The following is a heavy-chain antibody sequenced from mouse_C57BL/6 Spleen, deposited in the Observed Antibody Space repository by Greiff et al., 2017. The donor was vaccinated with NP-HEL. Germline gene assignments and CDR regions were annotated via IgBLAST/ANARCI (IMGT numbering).Heavy chain of an antibody. J-gene: IGHJ3*01. CDR1: GYAFSSYW. CDR3: ARTNLFYDYDAWFAY. V-gene: IGHV1-80*01. Sequence: VQLQQSGAELVKPGASVKISCKASGYAFSSYWMNWVKQRPGKGLEWIGQIYPGDGDTNYNGKFKGKATLTADKSSSTAYMQLSSLTSEDSAVYFCARTNLFYDYDAWFAYWGQGTLVTVSA. CDR2: IYPGDGDT. D-gene: IGHD2-4*01.